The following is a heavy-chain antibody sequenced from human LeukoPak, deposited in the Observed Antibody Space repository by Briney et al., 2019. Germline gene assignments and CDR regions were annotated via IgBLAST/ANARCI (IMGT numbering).Heavy chain of an antibody. V-gene: IGHV1-2*04. Sequence: GASVKVSCEASGSTFTGYCIHLVRQAPGQGHERMGWINPNSGGTNYAQKFHGWVTMTRDTSISTAYMELSRLRSGDTAVYYCARGTESERWLQFYYFDYWGQGTLVTVSS. J-gene: IGHJ4*02. CDR2: INPNSGGT. CDR3: ARGTESERWLQFYYFDY. CDR1: GSTFTGYC. D-gene: IGHD5-24*01.